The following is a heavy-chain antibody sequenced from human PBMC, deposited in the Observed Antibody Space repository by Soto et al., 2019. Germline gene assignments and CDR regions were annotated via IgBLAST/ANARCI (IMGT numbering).Heavy chain of an antibody. J-gene: IGHJ4*02. Sequence: GGSLRLSCAASGFTFSSYSMNWVRQAPGKGLEWVSSISSSSSYIYYADSVKGRFTISRDNAKNSLYLQMNSLRAEDTAVYYCARVGAVVPAADYWGQGTLVTVSS. V-gene: IGHV3-21*01. CDR3: ARVGAVVPAADY. D-gene: IGHD2-2*01. CDR1: GFTFSSYS. CDR2: ISSSSSYI.